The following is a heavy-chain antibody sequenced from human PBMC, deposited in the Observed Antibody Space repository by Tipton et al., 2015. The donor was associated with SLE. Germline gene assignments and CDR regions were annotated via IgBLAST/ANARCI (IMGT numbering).Heavy chain of an antibody. CDR2: IYHTGST. D-gene: IGHD3-10*01. Sequence: TLSLTCTVSGGSISTYYWSWIRQPPKQGLEWIGWIYHTGSTDYNPSLKSRVTISVDTSKNQFSLRLSSETAADTAVYYCARDYYGSGFDAFDIWGQGTMVTVSS. CDR3: ARDYYGSGFDAFDI. V-gene: IGHV4-59*01. J-gene: IGHJ3*02. CDR1: GGSISTYY.